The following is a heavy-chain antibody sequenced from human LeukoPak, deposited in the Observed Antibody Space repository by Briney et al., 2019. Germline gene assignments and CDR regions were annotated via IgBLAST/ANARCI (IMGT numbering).Heavy chain of an antibody. V-gene: IGHV4-59*08. CDR3: ASSLLVLQVSRGAFDI. CDR1: GGSISSYY. CDR2: IYYSGST. Sequence: SETLSLTCTVSGGSISSYYWSWIRQPPGKGLEWIGYIYYSGSTNYNPSLKSRVTISVDTSKNQFSLKLSSVTAADTAVYYCASSLLVLQVSRGAFDIWGQGTMVTVSS. D-gene: IGHD6-6*01. J-gene: IGHJ3*02.